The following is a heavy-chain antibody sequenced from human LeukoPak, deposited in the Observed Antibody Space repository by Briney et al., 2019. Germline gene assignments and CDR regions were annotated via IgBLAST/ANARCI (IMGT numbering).Heavy chain of an antibody. J-gene: IGHJ4*02. Sequence: PGGSLRLSCAASGFTVSSNYMKWVRQAPGKGLEWVSVLYSGGDTYYTDSVKGRFTISRDNSKNTLYLQMNSLRVEDTAVYYCARARGSGWLDFDCWGQGTLVTVSS. D-gene: IGHD6-19*01. CDR1: GFTVSSNY. CDR3: ARARGSGWLDFDC. CDR2: LYSGGDT. V-gene: IGHV3-53*01.